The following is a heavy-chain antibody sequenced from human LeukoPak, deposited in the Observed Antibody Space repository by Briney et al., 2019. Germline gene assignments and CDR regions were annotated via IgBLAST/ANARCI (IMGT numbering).Heavy chain of an antibody. J-gene: IGHJ4*02. Sequence: PSETLSLTCTVSGGSISSGGYYWSWIRQPPGKGLEWIGYIYHSGSTYYNPSLKSRVTISVDRSKNQFSLKLSSVTAADTAVYYCAREALSLYCGGDCYYFDYWGQGTLVTVSS. V-gene: IGHV4-30-2*01. CDR3: AREALSLYCGGDCYYFDY. D-gene: IGHD2-21*01. CDR1: GGSISSGGYY. CDR2: IYHSGST.